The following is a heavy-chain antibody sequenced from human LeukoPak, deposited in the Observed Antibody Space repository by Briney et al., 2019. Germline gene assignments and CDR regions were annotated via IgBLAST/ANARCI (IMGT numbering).Heavy chain of an antibody. V-gene: IGHV1-69*05. CDR2: IIPIFGTA. D-gene: IGHD3-22*01. J-gene: IGHJ4*02. CDR3: SYYYDSSGYLPAFDY. Sequence: GSSVKVPCKASGGTFSSYAISWVRQAPGQGLEWMGGIIPIFGTANYAQKFQGRVTITTDESTSTAYMELSSLRSEDTAVYYCSYYYDSSGYLPAFDYWGQGTLVTVSS. CDR1: GGTFSSYA.